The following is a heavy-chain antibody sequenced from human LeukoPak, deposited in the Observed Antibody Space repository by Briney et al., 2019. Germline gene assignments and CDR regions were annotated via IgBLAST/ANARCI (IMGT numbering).Heavy chain of an antibody. CDR1: GGTFSSYA. J-gene: IGHJ4*02. V-gene: IGHV1-69*13. CDR2: IIPIFGTA. CDR3: ARVGYGSSWYGGGYFDY. D-gene: IGHD6-13*01. Sequence: SVKVSCKASGGTFSSYAISWVRQAPGQGLEWMGGIIPIFGTANYAQKFQGRVTITADESTSTAYMELSSLRSEDTAVYYCARVGYGSSWYGGGYFDYWGQGTLVTVSS.